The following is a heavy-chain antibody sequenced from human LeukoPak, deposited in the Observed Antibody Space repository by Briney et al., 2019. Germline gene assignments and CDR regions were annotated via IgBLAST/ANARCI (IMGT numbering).Heavy chain of an antibody. Sequence: GGSLRLSCAASGFTFSSYNMNWVRQAPGKGLEWVSYISSSSNTIYYADSVKGRFTISRDNAKNSLYLQMNSLRAEDTAVYYCASESGTYSGTCFDFWGQGTLVTVSS. J-gene: IGHJ4*02. CDR2: ISSSSNTI. CDR3: ASESGTYSGTCFDF. V-gene: IGHV3-48*01. D-gene: IGHD1-26*01. CDR1: GFTFSSYN.